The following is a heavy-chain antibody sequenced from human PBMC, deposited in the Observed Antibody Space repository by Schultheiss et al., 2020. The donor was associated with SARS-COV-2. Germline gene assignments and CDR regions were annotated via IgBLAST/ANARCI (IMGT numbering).Heavy chain of an antibody. CDR2: ISGSGGST. CDR3: AKGVAAAGSYGMDV. V-gene: IGHV3-23*01. D-gene: IGHD6-13*01. CDR1: GFTFSSYS. Sequence: GGSLRLSCAASGFTFSSYSMNWVRQTPGKGLEWVSGISGSGGSTYYADSVKGRFTISRDNSKNTLYLQMNSLRAEDTAVYYCAKGVAAAGSYGMDVWGQGTTVTVSS. J-gene: IGHJ6*02.